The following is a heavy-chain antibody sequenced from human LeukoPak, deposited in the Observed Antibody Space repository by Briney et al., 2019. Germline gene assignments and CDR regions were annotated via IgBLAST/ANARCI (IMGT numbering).Heavy chain of an antibody. D-gene: IGHD3-22*01. Sequence: GGSLRLSCAASGFTFSSYGMHWVRQAPGKGLEWVAVISYDGSNKYYADSVKGRFTISRDNSKNTLYLQMNSLRAEDTAVYYCARVSSGYYNWFDPWGQGTLVTVSS. CDR1: GFTFSSYG. V-gene: IGHV3-30*03. CDR2: ISYDGSNK. J-gene: IGHJ5*02. CDR3: ARVSSGYYNWFDP.